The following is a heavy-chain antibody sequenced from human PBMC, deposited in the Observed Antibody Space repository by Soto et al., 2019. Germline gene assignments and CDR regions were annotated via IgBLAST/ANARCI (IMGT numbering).Heavy chain of an antibody. CDR2: ISPRSGSA. CDR3: ARGPYYGPAYGMGV. V-gene: IGHV1-2*02. D-gene: IGHD3-10*01. J-gene: IGHJ6*02. CDR1: RYTFSDYY. Sequence: ASVKVSCKASRYTFSDYYIHWVRQAPGQGLEWMGWISPRSGSANFAQRFQGRVSMTRDTSITTAYMELRRLKSDDTAVYYCARGPYYGPAYGMGVWGQGTTVTVSS.